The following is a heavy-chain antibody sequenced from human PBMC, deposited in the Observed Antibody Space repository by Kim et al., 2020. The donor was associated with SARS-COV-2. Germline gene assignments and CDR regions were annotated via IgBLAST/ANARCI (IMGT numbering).Heavy chain of an antibody. Sequence: KFQGRVTVTADESTSTAYMELSSLRSEDTAVYYCARSIGYDSYYYYGMDFWGQGTPVTVSS. V-gene: IGHV1-69*01. J-gene: IGHJ6*02. CDR3: ARSIGYDSYYYYGMDF. D-gene: IGHD5-12*01.